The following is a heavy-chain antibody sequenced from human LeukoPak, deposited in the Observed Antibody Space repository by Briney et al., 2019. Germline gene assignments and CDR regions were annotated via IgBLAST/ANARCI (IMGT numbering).Heavy chain of an antibody. Sequence: PGGSLRLSCAASGFTFSNYEMNWVRQAPGRGLEWVSYITSSGSLIYYADSVKGRFTISRDNAKDSLYLKMNSLRAEDTAVYYCARVIGWDEPFDLWGHGTLVTVSS. CDR1: GFTFSNYE. D-gene: IGHD1-26*01. J-gene: IGHJ3*01. CDR3: ARVIGWDEPFDL. CDR2: ITSSGSLI. V-gene: IGHV3-48*03.